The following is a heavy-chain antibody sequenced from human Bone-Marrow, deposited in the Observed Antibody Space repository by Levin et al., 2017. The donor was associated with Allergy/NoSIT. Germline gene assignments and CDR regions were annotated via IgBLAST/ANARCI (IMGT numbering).Heavy chain of an antibody. D-gene: IGHD6-13*01. CDR1: GFTFSSYA. CDR3: ARDGAAATTPNFDY. V-gene: IGHV3-30-3*01. J-gene: IGHJ4*02. CDR2: ISYDGSNK. Sequence: GESLKISCAASGFTFSSYAMHWVRQAPGKGLEWVAVISYDGSNKYYADSVKGRFTISRDNSKNTLYLQMNSLRAEDTAVYYCARDGAAATTPNFDYWGQGTLVTVSS.